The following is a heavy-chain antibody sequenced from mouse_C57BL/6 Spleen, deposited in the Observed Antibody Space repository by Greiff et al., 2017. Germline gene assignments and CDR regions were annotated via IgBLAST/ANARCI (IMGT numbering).Heavy chain of an antibody. D-gene: IGHD1-1*01. CDR1: GFTFSSYA. CDR3: ARVGNLRGYFDV. V-gene: IGHV5-4*01. Sequence: EVQLVESGGGLVKPGGSLKLSCAASGFTFSSYAMSWVRQTPEKRLEWVATISDGGSYTYYPDNVKGRFPISRDNAKTNLYLHMSHLTSEDTAMYYCARVGNLRGYFDVWGTGTTVTVPS. CDR2: ISDGGSYT. J-gene: IGHJ1*03.